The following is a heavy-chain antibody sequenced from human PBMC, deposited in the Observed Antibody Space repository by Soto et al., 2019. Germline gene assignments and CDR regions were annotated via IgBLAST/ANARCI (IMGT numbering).Heavy chain of an antibody. V-gene: IGHV4-30-2*01. CDR1: GGSISSGGYS. Sequence: QLQLQESGSGLVKPSQTLSLTCAVSGGSISSGGYSWSWIRQPPGKGLEWIGYIYHSGSTYYNPSLXXRVTRAVDRSKNKLSLKLSSVTAADTAVYYCDGGSPVTTDYWGQGTLVTVSS. CDR3: DGGSPVTTDY. CDR2: IYHSGST. D-gene: IGHD4-17*01. J-gene: IGHJ4*02.